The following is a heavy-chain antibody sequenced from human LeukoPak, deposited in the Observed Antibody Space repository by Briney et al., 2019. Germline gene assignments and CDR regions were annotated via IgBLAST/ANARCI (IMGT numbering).Heavy chain of an antibody. D-gene: IGHD3-22*01. CDR2: FSNSGST. CDR3: AKYYHDSSGYGAFDI. Sequence: SETPSLTCTVSGGSISSDYWSWIRQPPGKGLEWIGYFSNSGSTNYNPSLKSRVTISVDTSKNQFSLKLRFMTAADTAVYYCAKYYHDSSGYGAFDIWGQGTMVTVSS. J-gene: IGHJ3*02. CDR1: GGSISSDY. V-gene: IGHV4-59*01.